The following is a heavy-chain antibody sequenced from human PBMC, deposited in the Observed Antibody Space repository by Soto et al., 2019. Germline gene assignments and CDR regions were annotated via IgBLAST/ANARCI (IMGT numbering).Heavy chain of an antibody. V-gene: IGHV1-69*13. CDR2: IIPIFGTA. J-gene: IGHJ6*02. CDR3: ARDCIAVAGTTYYYYGTDV. D-gene: IGHD6-19*01. CDR1: GGTFSSYA. Sequence: ASVKVSCKASGGTFSSYAISWVRQAPGQGLEWMGGIIPIFGTANYAQKFQGRVTITADEYTSTAYMELSSLRSEDTAVYYCARDCIAVAGTTYYYYGTDVWGQGTTVTVSS.